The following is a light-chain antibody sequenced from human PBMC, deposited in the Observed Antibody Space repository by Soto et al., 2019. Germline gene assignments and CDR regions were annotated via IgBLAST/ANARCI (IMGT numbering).Light chain of an antibody. J-gene: IGKJ4*01. V-gene: IGKV1-6*01. Sequence: AIQMTQSPSSLSASVGDRVTITCRASQGIRHYLGWYQQKPGKAPKLLIYAASSLPSGVPSRFSGSGSGTDFTLTISSLQPEDFATYYWLQDYNYPLTFGGGTKVEIK. CDR1: QGIRHY. CDR2: AAS. CDR3: LQDYNYPLT.